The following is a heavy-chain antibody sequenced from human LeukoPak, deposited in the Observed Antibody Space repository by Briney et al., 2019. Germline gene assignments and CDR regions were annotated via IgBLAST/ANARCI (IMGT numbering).Heavy chain of an antibody. D-gene: IGHD3-9*01. CDR3: ARVAGDILTGHKTGYYYAMDV. CDR2: ISYDGSDK. CDR1: GFTFSRYA. V-gene: IGHV3-30-3*01. J-gene: IGHJ6*02. Sequence: GGSLRLSCAVSGFTFSRYAMYWVRQAPGEGLEWVVLISYDGSDKYYPDSVKARFTISRDNSKNTLYLQMNSLRAEDTAVYYCARVAGDILTGHKTGYYYAMDVWGQGTTVTVSS.